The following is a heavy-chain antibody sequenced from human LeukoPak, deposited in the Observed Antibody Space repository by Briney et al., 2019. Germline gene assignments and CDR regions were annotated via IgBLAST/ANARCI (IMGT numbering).Heavy chain of an antibody. Sequence: PGGSLRLSCAASGFTFSNYAINWVRQAPGKGLEWVAYISGTSASIYYAVSVKGRFSIARDNAKNSVYLQMNSLRAEDTAVYYCARDEPGGGATTNDYWGQGTLVTVSS. CDR3: ARDEPGGGATTNDY. CDR2: ISGTSASI. V-gene: IGHV3-48*01. CDR1: GFTFSNYA. D-gene: IGHD1-26*01. J-gene: IGHJ4*02.